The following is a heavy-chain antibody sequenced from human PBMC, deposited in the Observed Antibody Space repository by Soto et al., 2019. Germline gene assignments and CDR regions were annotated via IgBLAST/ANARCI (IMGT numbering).Heavy chain of an antibody. J-gene: IGHJ4*02. Sequence: QVQLVQSGAEVKKPGSSVKVSCKASGGTFSSYTISWVRQAPGQGLEWMGRIIPILGIANYAQKFQGRVTITADKSTSKAYMELSSLRSEDTAVYYCASLCDRSGGSGIDPYPRDQTIDYWGQETLVTVSS. D-gene: IGHD2-15*01. V-gene: IGHV1-69*02. CDR2: IIPILGIA. CDR1: GGTFSSYT. CDR3: ASLCDRSGGSGIDPYPRDQTIDY.